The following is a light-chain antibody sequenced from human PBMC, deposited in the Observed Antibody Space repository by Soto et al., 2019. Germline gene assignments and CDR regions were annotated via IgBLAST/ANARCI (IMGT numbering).Light chain of an antibody. J-gene: IGKJ1*01. V-gene: IGKV1-5*03. CDR1: QSISSW. Sequence: DIQMTQSPSTLSASVGDRVTIACRASQSISSWLAWYQLKPGKAPKVLIYKASTLQSEVPSRFTGSGSETEFTLTISSLQPEDFATYYCQQYKTYPWTFGQGTKVEIK. CDR3: QQYKTYPWT. CDR2: KAS.